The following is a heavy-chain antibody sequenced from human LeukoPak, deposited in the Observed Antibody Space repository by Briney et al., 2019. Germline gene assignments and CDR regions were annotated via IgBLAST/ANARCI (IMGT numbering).Heavy chain of an antibody. J-gene: IGHJ5*02. Sequence: SETLSLTCAVSGGSISSYYWSWIRQPPGKGLEWIGYIYYTGSTSYNPSLKSRVTMSLDTSKNQFSLQLNSVTPADTAVYYCARGGNYWPQWWFDPWGRGTLVSVSS. CDR1: GGSISSYY. V-gene: IGHV4-59*01. CDR2: IYYTGST. CDR3: ARGGNYWPQWWFDP. D-gene: IGHD1-26*01.